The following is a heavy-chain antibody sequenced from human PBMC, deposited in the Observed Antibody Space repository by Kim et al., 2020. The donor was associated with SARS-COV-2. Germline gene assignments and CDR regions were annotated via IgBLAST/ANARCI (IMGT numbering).Heavy chain of an antibody. CDR3: ARAYCSGGRGHHFDY. CDR2: ISDSGVKT. J-gene: IGHJ4*01. D-gene: IGHD2-15*01. Sequence: GGSLRLSCAASGFPFSSYYMRWVRQAPGKGLEWVSTISDSGVKTYYADSVKGRFATSRDNSKNTLYLQMTSLRAEDTAVYYCARAYCSGGRGHHFDYWG. V-gene: IGHV3-23*01. CDR1: GFPFSSYY.